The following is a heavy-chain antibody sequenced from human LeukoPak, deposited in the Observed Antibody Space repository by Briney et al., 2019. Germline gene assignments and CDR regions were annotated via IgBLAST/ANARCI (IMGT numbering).Heavy chain of an antibody. D-gene: IGHD3-22*01. V-gene: IGHV4-59*01. CDR1: GGSISTYY. CDR3: ARGALTMIVVVGKFDP. J-gene: IGHJ5*02. Sequence: SETLSLTCTVSGGSISTYYWSWIRQPPGKGLEWIGYIYHSGSTNYNPSLKSRITISVDTSQNQFSLKLSPVTAADTAVYYCARGALTMIVVVGKFDPWGQGTLVTVSS. CDR2: IYHSGST.